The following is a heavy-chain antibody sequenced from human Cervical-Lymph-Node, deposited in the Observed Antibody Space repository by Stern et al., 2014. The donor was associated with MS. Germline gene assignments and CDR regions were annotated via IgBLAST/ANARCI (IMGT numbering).Heavy chain of an antibody. J-gene: IGHJ4*02. D-gene: IGHD4/OR15-4a*01. Sequence: VQLVESGGSLVKPGGSLRLSCAASGFTFSEFYMGWIRQPPGKGLQWVAYISSSGRTLYYEDSVKGRFTISRDNAKNSVFLQMNSLRAEDTAVYYCVRGGAGAYWGPGTLVTVSS. V-gene: IGHV3-11*01. CDR1: GFTFSEFY. CDR3: VRGGAGAY. CDR2: ISSSGRTL.